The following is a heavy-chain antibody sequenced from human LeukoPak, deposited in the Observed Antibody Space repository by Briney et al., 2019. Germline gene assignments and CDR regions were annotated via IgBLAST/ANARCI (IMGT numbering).Heavy chain of an antibody. J-gene: IGHJ6*03. V-gene: IGHV1-69*05. D-gene: IGHD4-23*01. CDR2: TIPIFGTA. CDR3: ARDPGVIPVHYMDV. CDR1: GGTFSSYA. Sequence: GASVKVSCKASGGTFSSYAISWVRQAPGQGLEWMGRTIPIFGTANYAQKFQGRVTITTDESTSTAYMELSSLRSEDTAVYYCARDPGVIPVHYMDVWGKGTTVTVSS.